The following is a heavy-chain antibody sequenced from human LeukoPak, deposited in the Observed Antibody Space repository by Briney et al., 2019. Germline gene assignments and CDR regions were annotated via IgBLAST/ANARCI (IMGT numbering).Heavy chain of an antibody. Sequence: GGSLRLSCAASGFTFDDYAMHWVRQAPGKGLEWVSGISWNSGSIGYADSVKGRFTISRDNAKNSLYLQMNSLRDEDTAVYYCARGYYGSGSFHFYWGQGTLVTVSS. CDR3: ARGYYGSGSFHFY. D-gene: IGHD3-10*01. CDR1: GFTFDDYA. CDR2: ISWNSGSI. J-gene: IGHJ4*02. V-gene: IGHV3-9*01.